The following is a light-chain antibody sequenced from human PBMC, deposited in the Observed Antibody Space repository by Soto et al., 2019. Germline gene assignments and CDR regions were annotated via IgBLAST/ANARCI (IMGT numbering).Light chain of an antibody. CDR3: CSYAGTDTYV. Sequence: QSALTQPASVSGSPGQSITISCTGTSSDVGSYSLLSWYQQHPGKAPKLMIYEGSKRPSGVSNRFSGSKSGNTASLTISGLQAEDEADYYCCSYAGTDTYVFGTGTKLTV. V-gene: IGLV2-23*01. CDR1: SSDVGSYSL. CDR2: EGS. J-gene: IGLJ1*01.